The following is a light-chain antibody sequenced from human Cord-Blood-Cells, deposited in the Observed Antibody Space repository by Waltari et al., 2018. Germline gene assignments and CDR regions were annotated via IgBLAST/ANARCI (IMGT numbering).Light chain of an antibody. CDR2: AAS. J-gene: IGKJ2*01. Sequence: DIQMTQSPPSLSASVGDRVTITCRASQSISSYLNWYQQKPGKAPKLLIYAASSLQSGVPSRFSGSGSGTDFTLTINSLQPEDFATYYCQQSYSTPPYTFGQGTKLEIK. V-gene: IGKV1-39*01. CDR3: QQSYSTPPYT. CDR1: QSISSY.